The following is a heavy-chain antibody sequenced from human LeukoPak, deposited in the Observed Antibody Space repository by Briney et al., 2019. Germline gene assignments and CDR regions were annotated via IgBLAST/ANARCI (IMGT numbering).Heavy chain of an antibody. J-gene: IGHJ6*02. Sequence: GASVKVSCKTSGYTFVNYGISWVRQAPGQGLEWMGWISAYNGNTNYAQKLQGRVTMTTDTSTSTAYMELRSLRSDDTAVYYCARDTSDFSDYLDYYYGMDVWGQGTTVTVSS. CDR1: GYTFVNYG. D-gene: IGHD3-3*01. V-gene: IGHV1-18*01. CDR3: ARDTSDFSDYLDYYYGMDV. CDR2: ISAYNGNT.